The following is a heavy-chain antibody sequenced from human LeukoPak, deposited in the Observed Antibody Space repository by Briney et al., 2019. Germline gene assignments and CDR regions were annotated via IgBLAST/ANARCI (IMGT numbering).Heavy chain of an antibody. Sequence: SETLSLTCTVSGGSMSSYYWSWIRQPPGKGLEWIGYIYYSGSTNYNPSLKSRVTISVDTSKNQFSLKLSSVTAADTAVYYCARTWRSSGWAPLEYYFDYWGQGTLVTVSS. V-gene: IGHV4-59*01. J-gene: IGHJ4*02. CDR1: GGSMSSYY. CDR2: IYYSGST. D-gene: IGHD6-19*01. CDR3: ARTWRSSGWAPLEYYFDY.